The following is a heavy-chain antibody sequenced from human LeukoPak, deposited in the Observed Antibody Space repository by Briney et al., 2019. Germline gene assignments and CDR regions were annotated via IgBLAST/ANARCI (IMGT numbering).Heavy chain of an antibody. V-gene: IGHV4-59*08. CDR2: IYYSGST. Sequence: SETLSLTCTVSGGSISSYYWSWIRQPPGKGLEWIGYIYYSGSTNYNPSLKSRVTISVDTSKNQFSLKLSSVAAAGTAVYYCARRVAVTARYYFDYWGQGTLVTASS. J-gene: IGHJ4*02. D-gene: IGHD2-21*02. CDR1: GGSISSYY. CDR3: ARRVAVTARYYFDY.